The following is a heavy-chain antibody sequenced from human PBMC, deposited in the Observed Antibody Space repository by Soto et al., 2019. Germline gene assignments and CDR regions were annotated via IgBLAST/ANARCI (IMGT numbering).Heavy chain of an antibody. J-gene: IGHJ4*02. CDR3: ARDRSYGDVDY. CDR2: ISSTSTHT. V-gene: IGHV3-11*06. D-gene: IGHD5-18*01. Sequence: VQLVESGGGLVKPRGSLRLSCAASGFTFSDFFMSWLRQAPGNRLEWVSFISSTSTHTTYADSVKGRFTVSRDNAKNSLYLQMTSLRVEDTAVYYCARDRSYGDVDYWGPGTLVTVSS. CDR1: GFTFSDFF.